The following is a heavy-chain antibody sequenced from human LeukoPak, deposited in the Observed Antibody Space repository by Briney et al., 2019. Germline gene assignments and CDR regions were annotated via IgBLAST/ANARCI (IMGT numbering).Heavy chain of an antibody. D-gene: IGHD1-26*01. V-gene: IGHV5-51*01. CDR1: GYSFTSYW. Sequence: GESLKISCKGSGYSFTSYWIGWVRQMPGKGLEWMGIIYPGDSDTRYSPSFQGQVTISADKSISTAYLQWSSLKASDTAMYYCARLGIVGATVTAFDIWGQGTMVTVSS. CDR2: IYPGDSDT. CDR3: ARLGIVGATVTAFDI. J-gene: IGHJ3*02.